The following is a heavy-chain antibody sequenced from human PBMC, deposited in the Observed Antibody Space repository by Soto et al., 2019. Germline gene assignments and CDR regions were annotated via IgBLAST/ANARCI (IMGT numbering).Heavy chain of an antibody. Sequence: QLQLQESGPGLVKPSETLSLTCTVSGGSISSSSYYWGWIRQPPGKGLEWIGSIYYSGSTYYNPSLKSRVTISVDTSKNQFSLKLSSVTAADTAVYYCARRQWLVQAGFDYWGQGTLVTVSS. J-gene: IGHJ4*02. CDR2: IYYSGST. V-gene: IGHV4-39*01. CDR1: GGSISSSSYY. D-gene: IGHD6-19*01. CDR3: ARRQWLVQAGFDY.